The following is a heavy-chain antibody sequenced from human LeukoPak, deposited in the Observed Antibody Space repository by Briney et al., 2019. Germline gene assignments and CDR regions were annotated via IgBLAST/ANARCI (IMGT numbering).Heavy chain of an antibody. J-gene: IGHJ5*02. V-gene: IGHV1-24*01. CDR3: ATILWFGEPDWFDP. D-gene: IGHD3-10*01. CDR2: FEPEDGET. CDR1: GYTLTALS. Sequence: ASVKVSCKVSGYTLTALSMHWVRQAPGKGLEWRGGFEPEDGETIYAQKFQGRVTITEDTSTNTAYMELNSLRSEDTAVYYCATILWFGEPDWFDPWGQETLVTVSS.